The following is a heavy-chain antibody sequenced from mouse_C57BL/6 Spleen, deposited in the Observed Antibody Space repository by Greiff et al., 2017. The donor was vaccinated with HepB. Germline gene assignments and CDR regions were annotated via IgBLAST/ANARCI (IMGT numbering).Heavy chain of an antibody. CDR2: IDPENGDT. V-gene: IGHV14-4*01. D-gene: IGHD1-1*01. Sequence: EVQLQESGAELVRPGASVKLSCTASGFNIKDDYMHWVKQRPEQGLEWIGWIDPENGDTEYASKFQGKATITADTSSNTAYLQLSSLTSEDTAVYYCTSYYGSSSPWYFDVWGTGTTVTVSS. CDR1: GFNIKDDY. J-gene: IGHJ1*03. CDR3: TSYYGSSSPWYFDV.